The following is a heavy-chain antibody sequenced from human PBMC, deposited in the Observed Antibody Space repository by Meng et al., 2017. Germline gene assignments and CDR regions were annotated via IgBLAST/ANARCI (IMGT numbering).Heavy chain of an antibody. D-gene: IGHD3/OR15-3a*01. Sequence: GESLKISCAASGFTFSGHAMTWVRQAPGKGLEWVSSISGSADSIYYADSVKGRFTISRDNSKNTLLLHMNSLRTGDTAVYYCARGLRIGPDYWGQGNLVNVAS. J-gene: IGHJ4*02. CDR2: ISGSADSI. CDR1: GFTFSGHA. CDR3: ARGLRIGPDY. V-gene: IGHV3-23*01.